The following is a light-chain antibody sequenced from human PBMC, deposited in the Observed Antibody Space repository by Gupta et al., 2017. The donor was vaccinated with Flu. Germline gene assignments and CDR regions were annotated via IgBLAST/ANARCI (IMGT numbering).Light chain of an antibody. CDR2: EVS. CDR3: SSYTFTTTQI. CDR1: SSDIGTYHY. V-gene: IGLV2-14*01. Sequence: QSALTQPASVSGSPGQSITISCTGTSSDIGTYHYVSWYQQHPGKAPKLMIFEVSNRPSGVSSRFSGSKSHNTASLIISGLQPEDEADYFCSSYTFTTTQIFGTGTKVIV. J-gene: IGLJ1*01.